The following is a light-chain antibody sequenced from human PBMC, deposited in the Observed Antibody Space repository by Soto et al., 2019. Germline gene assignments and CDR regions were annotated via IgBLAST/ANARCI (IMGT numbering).Light chain of an antibody. CDR3: QQYNNWYT. Sequence: RVKTQSPATLSVSPGERATLSCRASQSVTSNLAWYQQKPGQAPRLLMYGASTRATGIPARFSGSGSGTEFTLSISSLQSEDFAVYYCQQYNNWYTFGQGTKLEIK. J-gene: IGKJ2*01. CDR2: GAS. V-gene: IGKV3-15*01. CDR1: QSVTSN.